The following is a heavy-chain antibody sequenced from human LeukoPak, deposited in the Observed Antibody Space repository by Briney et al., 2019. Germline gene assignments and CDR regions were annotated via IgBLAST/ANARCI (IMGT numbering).Heavy chain of an antibody. D-gene: IGHD6-19*01. CDR1: GFTFSSSA. Sequence: PGGSLRLSCAASGFTFSSSAMSWVRQAPGKGLEWVSAISNNGGYTYYADSVKGRFTISRDNSKNTLYLQMNSLRAEDTAVYYCAKQSRSSGWYPIDYWGQGTLVTVSS. V-gene: IGHV3-23*01. CDR2: ISNNGGYT. CDR3: AKQSRSSGWYPIDY. J-gene: IGHJ4*02.